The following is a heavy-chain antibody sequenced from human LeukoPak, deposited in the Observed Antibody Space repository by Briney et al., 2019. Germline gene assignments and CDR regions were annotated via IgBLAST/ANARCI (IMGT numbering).Heavy chain of an antibody. D-gene: IGHD6-13*01. CDR2: INPNSGET. CDR1: GYTLSGYY. J-gene: IGHJ4*02. V-gene: IGHV1-2*02. CDR3: ARWDGYSSSPDY. Sequence: ASVKVSCKASGYTLSGYYLHWVRQAPGQGLEWMGWINPNSGETDYAQKFQGRVTMTRDMSITTFYLVLSSLRSDDTALYYCARWDGYSSSPDYWGQGTLVTVSS.